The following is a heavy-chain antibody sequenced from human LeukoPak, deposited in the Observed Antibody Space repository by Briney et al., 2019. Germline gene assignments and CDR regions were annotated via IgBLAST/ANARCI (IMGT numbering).Heavy chain of an antibody. V-gene: IGHV1-8*01. J-gene: IGHJ4*02. Sequence: ASVKVSCKASGYTFTSYDINWVRQATGQGLEWMGWMNPNSGNTGYAQKFQGRVTMTRNTSISTAYMELSSLTSEDTAVYYCARGTALSSPLEYWGQGTLATVSS. CDR1: GYTFTSYD. D-gene: IGHD2-21*02. CDR2: MNPNSGNT. CDR3: ARGTALSSPLEY.